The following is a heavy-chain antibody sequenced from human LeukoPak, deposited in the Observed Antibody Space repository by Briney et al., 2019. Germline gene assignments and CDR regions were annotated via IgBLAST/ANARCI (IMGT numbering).Heavy chain of an antibody. CDR2: ISGSGGST. J-gene: IGHJ4*02. CDR3: AKAYYDSSGYYYLFDY. D-gene: IGHD3-22*01. V-gene: IGHV3-23*01. CDR1: GFTFSSYA. Sequence: PGGSLRLSCAASGFTFSSYAMSWVRQAPGKGLEWVSAISGSGGSTYYADSVKGRFTTSRDNPKNTLYLQMNSLRAEDTAVYYCAKAYYDSSGYYYLFDYWGQGTLVTVSS.